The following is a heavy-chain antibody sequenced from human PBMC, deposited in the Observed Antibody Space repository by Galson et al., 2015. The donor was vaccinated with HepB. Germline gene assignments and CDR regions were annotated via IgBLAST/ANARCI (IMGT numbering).Heavy chain of an antibody. Sequence: SVKVSCKAPGYTFTSYAMNWVRQAPGQGLEWMGWINTNTGNPTYAQGFTGRFVFSLDTSVSTAYLQISSLKAEDTAVYYCARDGGPNIVATIMAYWGQGTLATVSS. D-gene: IGHD5-12*01. CDR3: ARDGGPNIVATIMAY. V-gene: IGHV7-4-1*02. CDR1: GYTFTSYA. CDR2: INTNTGNP. J-gene: IGHJ4*02.